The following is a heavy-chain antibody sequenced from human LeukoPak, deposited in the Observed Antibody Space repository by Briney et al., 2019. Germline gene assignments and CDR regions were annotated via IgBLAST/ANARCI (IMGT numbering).Heavy chain of an antibody. Sequence: SETLSLTCTVSGGSISSSSYYWGWIRQPPGKGLEWIGSIYYSGSTYYNPSLKSRVTISVGTSKNQFSLKLSSVTAADTAVYYCASMVPSGDYYYYYYMDVWGKGTTVTISS. CDR3: ASMVPSGDYYYYYYMDV. V-gene: IGHV4-39*01. CDR1: GGSISSSSYY. CDR2: IYYSGST. J-gene: IGHJ6*03. D-gene: IGHD3-10*01.